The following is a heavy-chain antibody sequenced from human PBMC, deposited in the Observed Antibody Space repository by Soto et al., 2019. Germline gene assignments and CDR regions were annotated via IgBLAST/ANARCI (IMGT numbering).Heavy chain of an antibody. CDR2: ISSDGSNK. CDR1: GFTFSSNG. V-gene: IGHV3-30*03. CDR3: VIDLYGGSSRFDF. J-gene: IGHJ4*02. D-gene: IGHD2-15*01. Sequence: QVQLVESGGGVVQPGRSLRLSCAASGFTFSSNGIHWVRQAPGKGLEWVAVISSDGSNKYYADSVKGRFTISRDNSKNTLYLQMNRLRAEDTAVYYCVIDLYGGSSRFDFWGQGTLVTVSS.